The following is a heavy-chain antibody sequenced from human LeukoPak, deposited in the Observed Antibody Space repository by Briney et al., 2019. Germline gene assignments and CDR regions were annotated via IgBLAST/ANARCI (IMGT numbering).Heavy chain of an antibody. CDR1: GFTFSSYA. CDR2: ISYDGSNK. CDR3: ARDGDSSGWYVGYYYGMDV. D-gene: IGHD6-19*01. J-gene: IGHJ6*02. Sequence: GGSLRLSCAASGFTFSSYAMHWVRQAPGKGLEWVAVISYDGSNKYYADSVKGRFTISRDNSKNTLYLQMNSLRAEDTAVYYCARDGDSSGWYVGYYYGMDVWGQGTTVTVSS. V-gene: IGHV3-30-3*01.